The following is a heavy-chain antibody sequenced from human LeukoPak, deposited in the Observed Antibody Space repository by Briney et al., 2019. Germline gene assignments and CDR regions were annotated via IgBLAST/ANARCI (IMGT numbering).Heavy chain of an antibody. CDR1: GFTFSSYS. J-gene: IGHJ4*02. CDR3: AKDLHYGSADY. CDR2: ISSSSSYI. V-gene: IGHV3-21*01. D-gene: IGHD3-10*01. Sequence: GGSLRLSCAASGFTFSSYSMNWVRQAPGKGLEGVSSISSSSSYIYYADSVKGRFTISRDNAKNALYLQMNSLRAEDTAVYYCAKDLHYGSADYWGQGTLVTVSS.